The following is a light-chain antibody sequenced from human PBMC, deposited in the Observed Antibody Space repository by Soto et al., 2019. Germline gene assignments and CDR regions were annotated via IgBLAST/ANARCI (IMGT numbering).Light chain of an antibody. Sequence: QSALTQPASVSGSPGQSITISCTGTSSDVGGSRYVSWYQQNPGRAPKLLIYEVTNRPSGVSNRFSGSKSGNTASLTISGLQAEDEAYYYCSSYKISNTLLCGGG. CDR2: EVT. CDR3: SSYKISNTLL. V-gene: IGLV2-14*01. CDR1: SSDVGGSRY. J-gene: IGLJ3*02.